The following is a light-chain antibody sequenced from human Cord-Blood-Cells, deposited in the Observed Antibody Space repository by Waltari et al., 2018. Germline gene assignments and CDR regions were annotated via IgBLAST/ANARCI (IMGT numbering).Light chain of an antibody. J-gene: IGLJ3*02. Sequence: QSALTQPRSVSGSPGQSVTISCTGTSSDVGGYNYVSWYQQHPGKAPKLMIYDVSKRPSGVPDHFSGSKSGNTASLTISGLQAEDEADYYCCSYAGSYPWVFGGGTKLTVL. CDR2: DVS. V-gene: IGLV2-11*01. CDR3: CSYAGSYPWV. CDR1: SSDVGGYNY.